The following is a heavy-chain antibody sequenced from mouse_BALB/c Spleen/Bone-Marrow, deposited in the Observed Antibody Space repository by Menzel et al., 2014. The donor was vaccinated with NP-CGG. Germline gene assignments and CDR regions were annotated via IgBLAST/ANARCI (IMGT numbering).Heavy chain of an antibody. CDR1: GFNIKDTY. Sequence: EVQLQQSGAELVKPGASVKLSCTASGFNIKDTYMHWVKQRPEQGLEWIGRIDPANGNTKYDPKFQGKATITADTSPNTAYLQLSSLTSEDTAVYYCASYYYGSSSSAYWGQGTMATVSA. V-gene: IGHV14-3*02. CDR2: IDPANGNT. J-gene: IGHJ3*01. CDR3: ASYYYGSSSSAY. D-gene: IGHD1-1*01.